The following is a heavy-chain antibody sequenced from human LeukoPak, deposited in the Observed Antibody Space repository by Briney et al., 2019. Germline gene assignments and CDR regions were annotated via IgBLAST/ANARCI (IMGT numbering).Heavy chain of an antibody. Sequence: ASLKVSCKASGYSFTAAYNIHWLRQAPGQRPEFMGWINPSSGDTRYAQKFQGRVTVTRDTIISTAYMELSSLTSDDTAVYYCARDPRGTYDYWGQGSLVTVSS. D-gene: IGHD5-12*01. CDR3: ARDPRGTYDY. CDR1: GYSFTAAYN. J-gene: IGHJ4*02. V-gene: IGHV1-2*02. CDR2: INPSSGDT.